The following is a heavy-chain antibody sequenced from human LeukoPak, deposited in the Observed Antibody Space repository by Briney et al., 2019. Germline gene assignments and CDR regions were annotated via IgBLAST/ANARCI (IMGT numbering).Heavy chain of an antibody. Sequence: GSLRLSCAASGFTFSSYGMHWVRQAPGKGLEWVAFIRYDGSNKYYADSVKGRFTISRDNPKNTLYLQMNSLRAEDTAVYYCAKDQYYYGSSRTVFDYWGQGTLVTVSS. J-gene: IGHJ4*02. D-gene: IGHD3-22*01. CDR2: IRYDGSNK. V-gene: IGHV3-30*02. CDR3: AKDQYYYGSSRTVFDY. CDR1: GFTFSSYG.